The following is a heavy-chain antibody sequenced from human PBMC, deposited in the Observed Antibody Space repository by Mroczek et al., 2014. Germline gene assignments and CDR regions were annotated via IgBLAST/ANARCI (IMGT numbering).Heavy chain of an antibody. D-gene: IGHD1-26*01. CDR2: INHSGST. V-gene: IGHV4-34*01. CDR1: GGSFSGYY. Sequence: QVQLQQWGAGLLKPSETLSLTCAVYGGSFSGYYWSWIRQPPGKGLEWIGEINHSGSTNYNPSLKSRVTISVDTSKNQFSLKLSSVTAADTAVYYCARGIGIVGATGFDYWGQGTLVTVSS. CDR3: ARGIGIVGATGFDY. J-gene: IGHJ4*02.